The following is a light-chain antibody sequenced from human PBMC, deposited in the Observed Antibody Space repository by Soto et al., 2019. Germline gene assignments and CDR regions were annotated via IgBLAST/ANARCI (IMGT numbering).Light chain of an antibody. CDR2: GAS. CDR3: QQYGNSRT. Sequence: EIVLTQSPGTLSLSPGERATLSCRASQSVSSSYLAWYQQKPGQAPRLLIYGASIRATGTPDRFSGSGSGTDFTLTISRLEPEDFAVYYCQQYGNSRTFGQGTKVEIK. CDR1: QSVSSSY. V-gene: IGKV3-20*01. J-gene: IGKJ1*01.